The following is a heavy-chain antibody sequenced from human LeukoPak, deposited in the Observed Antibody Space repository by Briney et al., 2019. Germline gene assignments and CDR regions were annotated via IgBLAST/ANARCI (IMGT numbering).Heavy chain of an antibody. CDR2: IYPGDSDT. D-gene: IGHD2/OR15-2a*01. J-gene: IGHJ4*02. CDR3: ARRSSTASRYFDF. Sequence: GESLKIPCKGSGYNFTSYWIVWVRQMPGKGLAWMGIIYPGDSDTIYSPSFQGQVTISADKSISTAYLQWSSLKASDTAMYYCARRSSTASRYFDFWGQGALVTVSS. V-gene: IGHV5-51*01. CDR1: GYNFTSYW.